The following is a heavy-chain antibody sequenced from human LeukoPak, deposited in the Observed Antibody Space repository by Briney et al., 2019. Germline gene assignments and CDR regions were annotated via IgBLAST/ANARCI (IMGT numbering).Heavy chain of an antibody. D-gene: IGHD3-3*01. CDR3: ARGDFWSGYQRQSPLNY. CDR2: IIPIFGTA. V-gene: IGHV1-69*13. CDR1: GGTFSSYA. Sequence: SAKVFCKASGGTFSSYAISWVRQAPGQGLEWMGGIIPIFGTANSAQKFQGRVTITADESTSTAYMELSSLRSEDTAVYYCARGDFWSGYQRQSPLNYWGQGTLVTVSS. J-gene: IGHJ4*02.